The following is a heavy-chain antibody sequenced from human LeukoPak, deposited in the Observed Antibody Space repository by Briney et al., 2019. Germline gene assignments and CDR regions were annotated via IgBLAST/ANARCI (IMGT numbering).Heavy chain of an antibody. CDR2: IKQDGSEK. CDR3: AREFRWIQLWYTTSFDY. V-gene: IGHV3-7*01. D-gene: IGHD5-18*01. J-gene: IGHJ4*02. Sequence: GGSLRLSCAASGFTFSSYWMSWVRQAPGKGLEWVANIKQDGSEKYYVDSVKGRFTISRDNAKNSLYLQMNSLRAEDTAVYYCAREFRWIQLWYTTSFDYWGQGTLVTVSS. CDR1: GFTFSSYW.